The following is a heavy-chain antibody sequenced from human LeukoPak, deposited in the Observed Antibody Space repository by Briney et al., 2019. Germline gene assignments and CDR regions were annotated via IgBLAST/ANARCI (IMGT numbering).Heavy chain of an antibody. CDR2: IYYSGST. V-gene: IGHV4-31*03. D-gene: IGHD2-2*01. CDR1: GGSISSGGYY. Sequence: SETLSLTCTVSGGSISSGGYYWSWIRQHPGKGLEWIGYIYYSGSTYYNPSLKSRVTISVDASKNQFSLKLSSVTAADTAVYNCARDLKGTTRGGYGGQGTLVTVPS. CDR3: ARDLKGTTRGGY. J-gene: IGHJ4*02.